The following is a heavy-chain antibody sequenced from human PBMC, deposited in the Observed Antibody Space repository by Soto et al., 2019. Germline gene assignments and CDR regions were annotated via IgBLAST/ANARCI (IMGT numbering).Heavy chain of an antibody. CDR2: MYYSGNT. CDR1: GDSIRSYY. V-gene: IGHV4-59*01. J-gene: IGHJ6*02. D-gene: IGHD3-10*01. Sequence: SETLSLTCTVSGDSIRSYYWTWIRQSPGKGLEWIAYMYYSGNTNSNPSLKGRVSISVDTSKNQFSLRLTSVTAADTAVYSCASGFRLDVWGQGTTVTVSS. CDR3: ASGFRLDV.